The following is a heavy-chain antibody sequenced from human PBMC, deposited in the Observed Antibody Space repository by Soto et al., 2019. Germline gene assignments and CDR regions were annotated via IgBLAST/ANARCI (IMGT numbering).Heavy chain of an antibody. Sequence: EVQLVESGGGLVKPGGSLRLSCAASGFTFTRYSMNWVRQAPGKGLEWVSSISSTTIYIYYGDSMKGRFTISRDNAKNSLYLEMNSLRAEDTAVYYCARESEDLTSNFDYWGQVTLVTVSS. J-gene: IGHJ4*02. CDR3: ARESEDLTSNFDY. CDR2: ISSTTIYI. V-gene: IGHV3-21*06. CDR1: GFTFTRYS.